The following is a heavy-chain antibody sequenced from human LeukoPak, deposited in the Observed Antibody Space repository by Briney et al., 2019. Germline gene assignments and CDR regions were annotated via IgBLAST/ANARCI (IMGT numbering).Heavy chain of an antibody. CDR2: IYYTGNT. V-gene: IGHV4-59*01. D-gene: IGHD5-24*01. CDR3: ARAGPRRDGYNVDS. J-gene: IGHJ4*02. CDR1: GGSISSYY. Sequence: SETLSLTCTVSGGSISSYYWSWIRQPPGKGLERIGDIYYTGNTNYNPSLKSRVTISVDTSKNQFSLKLSSVTAADTAVYYCARAGPRRDGYNVDSWGQGTLVTVSS.